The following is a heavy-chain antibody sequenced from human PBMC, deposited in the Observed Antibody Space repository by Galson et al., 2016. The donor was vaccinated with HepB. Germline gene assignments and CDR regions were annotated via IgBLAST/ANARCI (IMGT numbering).Heavy chain of an antibody. CDR3: ARTTYFGADCYSGFAAFDV. Sequence: SETLSLTCSVSGGSIGRSSYFWGWIRQPPGKGLERIASIYYSGTTYYNPSLKGRVTISIDTSKNKFSLRLNSMTAADTAVYYCARTTYFGADCYSGFAAFDVWGRGTMVIVSS. CDR2: IYYSGTT. CDR1: GGSIGRSSYF. D-gene: IGHD2-21*02. V-gene: IGHV4-39*01. J-gene: IGHJ3*01.